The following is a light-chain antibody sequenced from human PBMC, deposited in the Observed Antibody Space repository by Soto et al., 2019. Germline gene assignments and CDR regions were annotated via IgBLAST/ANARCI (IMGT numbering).Light chain of an antibody. CDR1: QNIVSH. J-gene: IGKJ4*01. V-gene: IGKV1-39*01. CDR2: AAS. CDR3: QQSYITPPT. Sequence: DIQMTQSPSSLSASVGDRVTIGCRSSQNIVSHLNWYQQKPGKAPKLLIYAASSLQSGVPSRFSSSGSGTDFTLTISSLQPEDCATYYCQQSYITPPTFGGGTKVEIK.